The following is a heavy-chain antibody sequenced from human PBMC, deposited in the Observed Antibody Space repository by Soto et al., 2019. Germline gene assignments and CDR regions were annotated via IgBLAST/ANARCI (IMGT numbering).Heavy chain of an antibody. V-gene: IGHV1-69*13. CDR1: GGTSSSYA. CDR3: AASGYDFNDYYYYYGMDV. Sequence: SVKVSCKASGGTSSSYAISWVRQAPGQGLEWMGGIIPIFGTANYAQKFQGRVTITADESTSTAYMELSSLRSEDTAVYYCAASGYDFNDYYYYYGMDVWGQGTTVTVSS. J-gene: IGHJ6*02. CDR2: IIPIFGTA. D-gene: IGHD5-12*01.